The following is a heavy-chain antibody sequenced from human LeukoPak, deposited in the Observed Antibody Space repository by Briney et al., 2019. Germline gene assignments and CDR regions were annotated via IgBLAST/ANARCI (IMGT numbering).Heavy chain of an antibody. CDR2: IYYTGST. D-gene: IGHD6-19*01. V-gene: IGHV4-39*01. J-gene: IGHJ4*02. CDR3: ARHASVSGNWPRPLHY. Sequence: SETLSLTCTVSGGSISSSSYYWGWIRQPPGKGLEWIGNIYYTGSTYYNPSLKSRVTISVDTSKNQFSLELTSVTAADTAVYYCARHASVSGNWPRPLHYWGQGSLGTVSS. CDR1: GGSISSSSYY.